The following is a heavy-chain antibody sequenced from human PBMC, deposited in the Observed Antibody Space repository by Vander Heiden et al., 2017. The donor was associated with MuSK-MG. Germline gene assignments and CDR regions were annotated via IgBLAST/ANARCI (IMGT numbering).Heavy chain of an antibody. J-gene: IGHJ5*02. CDR1: GCTFSSYA. CDR2: IIPILGIA. D-gene: IGHD2-2*01. V-gene: IGHV1-69*04. Sequence: QVQLVQSGAEVKNPGSSVKVSCKATGCTFSSYALSWVRQSPGQGLEWMGGIIPILGIANYAQKFQGRVTITADESTSTAYMELSSLRSEETAVYYCARDCPACLGTAASENWFDPWGQGTLVTVSS. CDR3: ARDCPACLGTAASENWFDP.